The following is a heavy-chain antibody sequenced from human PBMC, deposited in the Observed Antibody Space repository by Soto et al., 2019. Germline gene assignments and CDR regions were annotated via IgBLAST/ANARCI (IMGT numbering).Heavy chain of an antibody. D-gene: IGHD3-22*01. CDR2: IWYDGSNK. Sequence: PGGSLRLSCAASGFTFSSYGMHWVRQAPGKGLEWVAVIWYDGSNKYYADSVKGRFTISRDNSKNTLYLQMNSLRAEDTAVYYCARDLGSGYYLDAFDIWGQGAMVTVSS. V-gene: IGHV3-33*01. CDR3: ARDLGSGYYLDAFDI. CDR1: GFTFSSYG. J-gene: IGHJ3*02.